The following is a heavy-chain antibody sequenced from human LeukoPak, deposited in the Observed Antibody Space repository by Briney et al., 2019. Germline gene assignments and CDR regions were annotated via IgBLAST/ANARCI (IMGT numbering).Heavy chain of an antibody. CDR2: ISYDGSNK. CDR1: GFTFSSYG. Sequence: GGSLRLSCAASGFTFSSYGMHWVRQAPGKGLEWVAVISYDGSNKYYADSVKGRFTISRDNSKNTLYLQMNSLRAEDTAVYYCVKTAGYSSGFSPASGYWGQGTLVTVSS. V-gene: IGHV3-30*18. CDR3: VKTAGYSSGFSPASGY. J-gene: IGHJ4*02. D-gene: IGHD6-19*01.